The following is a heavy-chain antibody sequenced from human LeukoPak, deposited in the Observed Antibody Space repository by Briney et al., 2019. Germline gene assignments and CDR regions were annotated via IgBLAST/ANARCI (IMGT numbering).Heavy chain of an antibody. Sequence: SETLSLTCSVSGGSISTYYWSWIRQPPGKGLEWIGNICYSGSSYYNPSLKSRVTVSVDTAKNQFSLKLSSVTAADTAVYYCARQQYSTSSCDSWGQGTLVTVST. CDR2: ICYSGSS. CDR3: ARQQYSTSSCDS. CDR1: GGSISTYY. J-gene: IGHJ4*02. V-gene: IGHV4-59*01. D-gene: IGHD6-6*01.